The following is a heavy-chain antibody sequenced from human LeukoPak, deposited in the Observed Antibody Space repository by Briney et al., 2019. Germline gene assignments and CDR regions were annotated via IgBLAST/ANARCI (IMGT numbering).Heavy chain of an antibody. CDR3: ARDGYYYDSSLDS. D-gene: IGHD3-22*01. J-gene: IGHJ4*02. Sequence: GGSLRLSCAASGFTFSSYSMNWVRQAPGKGLEWVSSISSSSSYIYYADSVKGRFTISRDNAKNSLYLQMNSLREDDTAVYYCARDGYYYDSSLDSWGQGTLVTVSS. CDR2: ISSSSSYI. CDR1: GFTFSSYS. V-gene: IGHV3-21*01.